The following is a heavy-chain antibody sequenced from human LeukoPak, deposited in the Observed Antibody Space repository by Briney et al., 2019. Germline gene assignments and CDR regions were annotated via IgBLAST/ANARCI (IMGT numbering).Heavy chain of an antibody. V-gene: IGHV3-64*01. CDR1: GFTFSSYA. D-gene: IGHD6-13*01. CDR3: ARGVAYDGMYSSSWYRLEHSYFDY. CDR2: ISSNGGST. J-gene: IGHJ4*02. Sequence: GGSLRLSCAASGFTFSSYAMHWVRQAPGKGLEYVSAISSNGGSTYYANSVKGRFTISRDNSKNTLYLQMGSLRAEDMAVYYCARGVAYDGMYSSSWYRLEHSYFDYWGQGTLVTVSS.